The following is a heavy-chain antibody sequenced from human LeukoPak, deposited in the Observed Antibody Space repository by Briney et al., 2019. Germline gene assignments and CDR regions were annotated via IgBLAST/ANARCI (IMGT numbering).Heavy chain of an antibody. D-gene: IGHD3-22*01. J-gene: IGHJ4*02. V-gene: IGHV4-30-4*01. CDR1: GGSISSGDYY. CDR3: ASGYYYDSSGYPVDY. Sequence: SQTLSLTCTVSGGSISSGDYYWSWIHQPPGKGLEWIGYIYYSGSTYYNPSLKSRVTISVDTSKNQFSLKLSSVTAADTAVYYCASGYYYDSSGYPVDYWGQGTLVTVSS. CDR2: IYYSGST.